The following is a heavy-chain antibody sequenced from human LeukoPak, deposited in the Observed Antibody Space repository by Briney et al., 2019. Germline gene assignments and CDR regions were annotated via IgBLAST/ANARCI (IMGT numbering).Heavy chain of an antibody. V-gene: IGHV3-20*04. CDR2: INWNGGST. CDR1: GFTFDDYG. J-gene: IGHJ6*03. CDR3: ARDPGTLHYYYYMDV. Sequence: RPGGSLRLSCAASGFTFDDYGMSWVRQAPGKGLEWVSGINWNGGSTGYADSVKGRFTISRDNAKNSLYLQMNSLRAEDTALYYCARDPGTLHYYYYMDVWDKGTTVTVSS. D-gene: IGHD1-7*01.